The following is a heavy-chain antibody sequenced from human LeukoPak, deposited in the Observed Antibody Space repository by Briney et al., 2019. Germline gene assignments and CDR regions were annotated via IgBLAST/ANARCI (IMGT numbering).Heavy chain of an antibody. V-gene: IGHV4-4*07. CDR1: GYSISSSYY. Sequence: SETLSLTCAVSGYSISSSYYWSWIRQPAGQGLEWIGRIDTSGSTNYNPPLKSRVTMSGDTSKKQFSLKLSSVTAADTAVYYCASTTYYYDSSGYYFLDYWGQGTLVTVSS. CDR2: IDTSGST. J-gene: IGHJ4*02. D-gene: IGHD3-22*01. CDR3: ASTTYYYDSSGYYFLDY.